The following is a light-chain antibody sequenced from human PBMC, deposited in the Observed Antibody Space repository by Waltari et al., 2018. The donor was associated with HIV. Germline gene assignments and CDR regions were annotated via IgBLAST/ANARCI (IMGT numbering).Light chain of an antibody. J-gene: IGKJ3*01. CDR2: GAS. V-gene: IGKV3-15*01. Sequence: EIVMTQSPATLSASPGERATLSCRASQNIKKNLAWYQQKPGQAPRLLIHGASTTDTGISARFSGSGSGTEFSLTIGSLQSEDFAVYYCQQYHNWPFTFGPGTRVEMK. CDR1: QNIKKN. CDR3: QQYHNWPFT.